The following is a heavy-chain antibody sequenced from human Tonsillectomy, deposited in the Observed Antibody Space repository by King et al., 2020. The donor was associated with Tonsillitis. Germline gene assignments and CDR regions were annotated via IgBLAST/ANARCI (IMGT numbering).Heavy chain of an antibody. D-gene: IGHD3-10*01. CDR3: GRDGGGPFDP. J-gene: IGHJ5*02. CDR2: IYTSGST. CDR1: VGSISSYY. Sequence: QLQESGPELVKPSETLSLTCTVSVGSISSYYWSWIRQPAGKGREWIGRIYTSGSTNYNPSLTSRVTMSVDTSTNQFSLKLSSLTAADTAVYYCGRDGGGPFDPWGQGTLVTVSS. V-gene: IGHV4-4*07.